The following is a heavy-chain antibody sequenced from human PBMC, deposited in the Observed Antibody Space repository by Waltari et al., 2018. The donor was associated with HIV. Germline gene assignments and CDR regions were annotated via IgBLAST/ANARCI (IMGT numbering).Heavy chain of an antibody. J-gene: IGHJ5*02. CDR1: GFTFGDYA. V-gene: IGHV3-9*03. D-gene: IGHD6-13*01. CDR3: VPDTGRLVWAGPNWYDP. CDR2: VALKGADR. Sequence: VESGGAFVQPGGSLRLSCEASGFTFGDYAIHGVRQLPGQGLEWVEGVALKGADRGYAAAVQVGFTIYRDKVKKSFVLQMHSLREEDMALYYCVPDTGRLVWAGPNWYDPRGQGTRVIVSS.